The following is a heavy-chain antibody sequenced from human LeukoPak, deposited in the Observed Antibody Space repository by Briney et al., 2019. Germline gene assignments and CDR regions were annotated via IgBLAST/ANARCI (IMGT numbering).Heavy chain of an antibody. D-gene: IGHD4-11*01. J-gene: IGHJ6*02. CDR1: GYTLTELS. CDR2: FDPEDGET. V-gene: IGHV1-24*01. Sequence: GASVKVSCKVSGYTLTELSMHWVRQAPGKGLEWMGGFDPEDGETIYAQKFQGRVTMTEDTSTDTAYMELSSLRSEDTAVYYCATVSARDYSNYYYYYGMDVWGQGTTVTVSS. CDR3: ATVSARDYSNYYYYYGMDV.